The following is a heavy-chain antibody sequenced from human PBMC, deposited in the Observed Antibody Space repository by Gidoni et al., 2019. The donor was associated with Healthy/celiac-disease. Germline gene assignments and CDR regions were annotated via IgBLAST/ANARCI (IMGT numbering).Heavy chain of an antibody. CDR1: GYTFTSYA. J-gene: IGHJ4*02. D-gene: IGHD6-19*01. CDR2: INAGNGNT. Sequence: QVQLVQSGAEVKKPGASVKVSCKASGYTFTSYAMHWVRQAPGQRLEWMGWINAGNGNTKYSQKFQGRVTITRDTSASTAYMELSSLRSEDTAVYYCGWAPYSSGWLDYWGQGTLVTVSS. V-gene: IGHV1-3*01. CDR3: GWAPYSSGWLDY.